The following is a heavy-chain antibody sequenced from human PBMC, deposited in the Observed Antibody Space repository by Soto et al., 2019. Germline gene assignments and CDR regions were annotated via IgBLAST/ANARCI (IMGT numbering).Heavy chain of an antibody. CDR2: IYYSGST. J-gene: IGHJ4*02. Sequence: QLQLQESGPGLVKPSETLSLTCTVSGGSISSSSYYWGWIRQPPGKGLEWIGSIYYSGSTYYNPSLKSRVTRSVDTSKNQFSLKLSSVTAADTAVYYCARHSSPTIAAAGFDYWGQGTLVTVSS. CDR3: ARHSSPTIAAAGFDY. V-gene: IGHV4-39*01. CDR1: GGSISSSSYY. D-gene: IGHD6-13*01.